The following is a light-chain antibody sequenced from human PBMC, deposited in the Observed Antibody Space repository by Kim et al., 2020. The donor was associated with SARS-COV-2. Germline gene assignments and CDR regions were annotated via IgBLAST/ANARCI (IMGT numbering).Light chain of an antibody. V-gene: IGKV3-20*01. CDR1: QSVGKNY. CDR2: DAS. Sequence: SPGDRATLSCRASQSVGKNYLAWYHHKPGQAPRLLIYDASSRATGIPDRFSGSGSGTDFTLSVSRLEPEDFAVYYCQQYASSPITFGGGTKVDIK. CDR3: QQYASSPIT. J-gene: IGKJ4*01.